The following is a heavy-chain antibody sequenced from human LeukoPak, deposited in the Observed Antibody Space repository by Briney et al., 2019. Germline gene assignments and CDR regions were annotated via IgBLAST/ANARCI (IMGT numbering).Heavy chain of an antibody. CDR2: IIPIFGTA. J-gene: IGHJ6*03. V-gene: IGHV1-69*13. Sequence: SVKVSCKASGGTFSSYAISWVRQAPGQGLEWMGGIIPIFGTANYAQKFQGRVTITADESTSTAYMELSSLRSEDTAVYFCASYYGSGTNSRYYYMDVWGKGTTVTISS. CDR1: GGTFSSYA. CDR3: ASYYGSGTNSRYYYMDV. D-gene: IGHD3-10*01.